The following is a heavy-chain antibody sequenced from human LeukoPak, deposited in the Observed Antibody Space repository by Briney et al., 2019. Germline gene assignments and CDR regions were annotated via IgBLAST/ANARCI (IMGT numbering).Heavy chain of an antibody. V-gene: IGHV3-7*01. CDR2: IKQDGSEK. D-gene: IGHD1-26*01. CDR3: ARVVGSYSDWFDP. J-gene: IGHJ5*02. CDR1: GFTLSSYW. Sequence: PGGSLRLSCGASGFTLSSYWMSWVRQAPGKGVEWVANIKQDGSEKYYVDSVKGRFTISRDNAKNSLYLQMNSLRAEDTAVYYCARVVGSYSDWFDPWGQGTLVTVSS.